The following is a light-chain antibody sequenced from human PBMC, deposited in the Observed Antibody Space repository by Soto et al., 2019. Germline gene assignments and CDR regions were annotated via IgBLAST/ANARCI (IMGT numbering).Light chain of an antibody. V-gene: IGKV3-20*01. CDR3: QQYGGSPAT. Sequence: DIVLTQSPGTLSVSPGEGATLSCRASQSVSSNYLAWYQQKPGQAPRLLIYGASSRATGVPDRFSASGSGTDFTLTISRLEPEDFAVYYCQQYGGSPATFGGGTKVEI. CDR1: QSVSSNY. J-gene: IGKJ4*01. CDR2: GAS.